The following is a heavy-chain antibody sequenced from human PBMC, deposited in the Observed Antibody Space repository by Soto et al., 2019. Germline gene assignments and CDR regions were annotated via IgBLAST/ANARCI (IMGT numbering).Heavy chain of an antibody. J-gene: IGHJ5*02. CDR1: GFTFSSYG. Sequence: QVQLVESGGGVVQPGRSLRLSCAASGFTFSSYGMHWVRQAPGKGLEWVAVISYDGSNKYYADSVKGRFTISRDNSKNTLYLQMNSLSAEDTAVYYCAKDSPSGSSPSGWFDPWGQGTLVTVSS. D-gene: IGHD6-6*01. CDR2: ISYDGSNK. CDR3: AKDSPSGSSPSGWFDP. V-gene: IGHV3-30*18.